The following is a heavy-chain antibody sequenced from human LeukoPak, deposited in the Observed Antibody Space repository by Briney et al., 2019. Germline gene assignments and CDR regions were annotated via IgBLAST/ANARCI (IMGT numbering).Heavy chain of an antibody. V-gene: IGHV4-59*01. Sequence: SETLSLTCTVSGGSISSYYWSWIRQPPGKGLEWSGYVYYSGSTNYSPSLKSRVTISVDTSEDQFSLKLKSVTAADTAVYFCSRGISGRTCSDAFDIWGQGTMVTVSS. J-gene: IGHJ3*02. D-gene: IGHD2-15*01. CDR1: GGSISSYY. CDR3: SRGISGRTCSDAFDI. CDR2: VYYSGST.